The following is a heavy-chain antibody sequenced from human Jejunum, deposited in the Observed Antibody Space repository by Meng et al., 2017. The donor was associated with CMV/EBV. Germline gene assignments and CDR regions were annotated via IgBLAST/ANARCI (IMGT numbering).Heavy chain of an antibody. D-gene: IGHD1-26*01. CDR1: GFTFSNYS. CDR2: IWSDGTNE. J-gene: IGHJ5*02. V-gene: IGHV3-33*01. Sequence: SGFTFSNYSMHWVRQAPGKGLEWVALIWSDGTNEYYAESVEGRFTISRDNSRNTLFLEMNTLREDDTAVYYCARDQSGSYLAANWFDPWGQGTLVTVSS. CDR3: ARDQSGSYLAANWFDP.